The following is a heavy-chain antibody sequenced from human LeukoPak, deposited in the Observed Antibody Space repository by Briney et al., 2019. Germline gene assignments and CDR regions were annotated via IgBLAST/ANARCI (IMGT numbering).Heavy chain of an antibody. Sequence: GGSLRLSCAASGFTFSSYTMKWVRQAPGKGLEWVSSITGSGGRTYYADSVKGRFAISRDMSYNTLYLQMDTLRAEDTATYYCAKVRSGKNPWAGGFDSWGRGTLVTVTS. D-gene: IGHD1-26*01. CDR3: AKVRSGKNPWAGGFDS. J-gene: IGHJ4*02. CDR2: ITGSGGRT. V-gene: IGHV3-23*01. CDR1: GFTFSSYT.